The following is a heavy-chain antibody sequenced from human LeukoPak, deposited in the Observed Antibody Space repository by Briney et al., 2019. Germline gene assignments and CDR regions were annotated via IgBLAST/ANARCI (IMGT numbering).Heavy chain of an antibody. D-gene: IGHD6-13*01. J-gene: IGHJ4*02. CDR1: GFTFSSYG. CDR2: ISYDGSNK. CDR3: AKDPSTGYSSSWYVGYFDY. V-gene: IGHV3-30*18. Sequence: GGSLRLSCAASGFTFSSYGMHWVRQAPGKGLEWVAVISYDGSNKYYADSVKGRFTISRDNSKNTLYLQMNSLRAEDTAVYYCAKDPSTGYSSSWYVGYFDYWGQGTLVTVSS.